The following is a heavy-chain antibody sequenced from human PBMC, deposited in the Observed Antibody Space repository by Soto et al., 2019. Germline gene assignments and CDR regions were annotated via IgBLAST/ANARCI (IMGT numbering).Heavy chain of an antibody. CDR1: GYTFTSYY. D-gene: IGHD6-13*01. CDR2: INPSGGST. J-gene: IGHJ4*02. CDR3: ARGTPRIAAAGREFDY. V-gene: IGHV1-46*01. Sequence: ASVHVPRKASGYTFTSYYMHWVRQAPGQGLEWMGIINPSGGSTSYAQKFQGRVTMTRDTSTSTVYMELSSLRSEDTAVYYCARGTPRIAAAGREFDYWGQGTLVTVSS.